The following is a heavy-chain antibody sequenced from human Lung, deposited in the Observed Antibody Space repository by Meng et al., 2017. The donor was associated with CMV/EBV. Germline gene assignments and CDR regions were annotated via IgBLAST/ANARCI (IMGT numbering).Heavy chain of an antibody. D-gene: IGHD7-27*01. Sequence: VKVSCKASGYTFTAHYFHWVRQAPGQGLEWMGWIHPHRGDTNYAQQFQGRVTLTRDTSINTGYMELTRLTSDDTAVYYCARDNNWGPDYWGQGTLVTVSS. J-gene: IGHJ1*01. V-gene: IGHV1-2*02. CDR3: ARDNNWGPDY. CDR2: IHPHRGDT. CDR1: GYTFTAHY.